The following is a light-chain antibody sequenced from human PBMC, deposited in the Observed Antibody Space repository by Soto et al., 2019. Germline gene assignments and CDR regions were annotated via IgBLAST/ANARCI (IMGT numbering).Light chain of an antibody. CDR1: SSDVGGYDY. CDR2: EVS. CDR3: SSYSISTAYL. Sequence: QSVLTQPAAVSGSPGQSITISCTGTSSDVGGYDYVSWYQLHPGKAPKLMVFEVSNRPSGVSYRFSGSKSGNTVSPTISGLQAEDEADYFCSSYSISTAYLFGTGTKVTVL. V-gene: IGLV2-14*01. J-gene: IGLJ1*01.